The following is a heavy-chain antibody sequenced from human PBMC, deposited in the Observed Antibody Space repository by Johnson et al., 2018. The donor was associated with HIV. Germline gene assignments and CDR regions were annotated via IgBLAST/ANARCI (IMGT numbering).Heavy chain of an antibody. Sequence: QVQLVESGGGVVQPGRSLRLACAASAFTFSNYAMHWVRQAPGKGLEWVAVISYDGGSKYYAESLKGRISISRDNSMNTLYLQMNSLRAADTAVYYCATFSSGIWGQGTMVTVSS. CDR3: ATFSSGI. CDR2: ISYDGGSK. V-gene: IGHV3-30-3*01. CDR1: AFTFSNYA. J-gene: IGHJ3*02. D-gene: IGHD3-3*01.